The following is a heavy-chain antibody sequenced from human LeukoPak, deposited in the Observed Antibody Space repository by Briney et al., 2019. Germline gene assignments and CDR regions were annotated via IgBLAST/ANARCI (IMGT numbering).Heavy chain of an antibody. D-gene: IGHD4-17*01. CDR3: TTATVTTHDAFDI. CDR1: GFTFSNAW. J-gene: IGHJ3*02. CDR2: IKSKTDGGTT. V-gene: IGHV3-15*01. Sequence: PGGSLRLSCAASGFTFSNAWMSWVRQAPGKGLEWIGRIKSKTDGGTTDYAAPVKGRFTISRDDSKNTLYLQMNSLKTEDTAVYYCTTATVTTHDAFDIWGQGTMVTVSS.